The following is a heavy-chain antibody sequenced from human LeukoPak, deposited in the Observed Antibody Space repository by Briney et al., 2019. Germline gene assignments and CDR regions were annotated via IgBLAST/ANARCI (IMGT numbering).Heavy chain of an antibody. D-gene: IGHD3-10*01. CDR1: GGTFSSYA. J-gene: IGHJ4*02. CDR2: IIPIFGTA. Sequence: GASVKVSCKASGGTFSSYAISWVRQAPGQGLEWMGGIIPIFGTANYAQKFRGRVTITADESTSTAYMELSSLRSEDTAVYYCARGTMVRGVIDGYFDYWGQGTLVTVSS. CDR3: ARGTMVRGVIDGYFDY. V-gene: IGHV1-69*13.